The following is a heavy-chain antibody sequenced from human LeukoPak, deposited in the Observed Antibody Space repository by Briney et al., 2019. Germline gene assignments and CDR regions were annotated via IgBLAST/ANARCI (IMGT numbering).Heavy chain of an antibody. CDR2: ISSSSSYI. D-gene: IGHD3-3*01. J-gene: IGHJ5*02. V-gene: IGHV3-21*04. CDR1: GFTFSSYS. CDR3: AKRLRITIFGDNDP. Sequence: GGSLRLSCAASGFTFSSYSMNWVRQAPGKGLEWVSSISSSSSYIYYADSVKGRFTISRDNSKNTLYLQMNSLRAEDTAVYYCAKRLRITIFGDNDPWGQGTLVTVSS.